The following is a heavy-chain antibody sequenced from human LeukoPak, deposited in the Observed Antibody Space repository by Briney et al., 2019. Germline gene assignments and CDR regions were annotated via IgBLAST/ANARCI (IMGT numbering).Heavy chain of an antibody. CDR3: AXXXLGGXYYDY. CDR1: GGSISRYY. J-gene: IGHJ4*02. CDR2: IYYSGST. Sequence: SETLSLTCTVSGGSISRYYWSWIRQPPGKGLEGIGYIYYSGSTNYNPSPKSRVTISVDTSKNKVSLKLSSVTAAATAVYYSAXXXLGGXYYDYWGQGTLVTVSS. D-gene: IGHD3-22*01. V-gene: IGHV4-59*01.